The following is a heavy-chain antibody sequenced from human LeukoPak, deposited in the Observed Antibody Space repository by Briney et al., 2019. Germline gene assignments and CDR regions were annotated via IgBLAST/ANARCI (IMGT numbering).Heavy chain of an antibody. D-gene: IGHD2-15*01. CDR3: ARAGCSGGSCYPSSWFDP. CDR2: ISSSSSYI. CDR1: GFTFSSYS. J-gene: IGHJ5*02. V-gene: IGHV3-21*01. Sequence: GGSLRLSCAASGFTFSSYSMNWVRQAPGKGLEWVSSISSSSSYIYYADSVKGRFTISRDNAKSSLYLQMNSLRAEDTAVYYCARAGCSGGSCYPSSWFDPWGQGTLVTVSS.